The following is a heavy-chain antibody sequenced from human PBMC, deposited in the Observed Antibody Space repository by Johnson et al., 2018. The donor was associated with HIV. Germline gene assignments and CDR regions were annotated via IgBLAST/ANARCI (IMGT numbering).Heavy chain of an antibody. CDR1: GFTFTNYD. CDR3: ARGYYYDAFDI. J-gene: IGHJ3*02. V-gene: IGHV3-13*01. CDR2: IGSAADT. D-gene: IGHD3-10*01. Sequence: EVQLVESGGGVVQPGRSLRLSCAASGFTFTNYDMHWVRQPTGYGLEWVSAIGSAADTYFPGSVKGRFTISRENAKNSLYLQMNSLRAGDTAVYYCARGYYYDAFDIWGQGTMVTVSS.